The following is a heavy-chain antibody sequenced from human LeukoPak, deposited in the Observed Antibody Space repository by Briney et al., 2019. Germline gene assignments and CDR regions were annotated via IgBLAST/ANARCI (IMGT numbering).Heavy chain of an antibody. Sequence: SETLSLTCTVSGGSISSSSYCWGWIRQPPGKGLEWIGTLCYNENTYYNPSLESRVTVSVDTSKNQFSLKLNSVTAADTAVYYCARYGSSWHSFDYWGQGILVTVSS. V-gene: IGHV4-39*01. CDR1: GGSISSSSYC. CDR3: ARYGSSWHSFDY. CDR2: LCYNENT. D-gene: IGHD6-13*01. J-gene: IGHJ4*02.